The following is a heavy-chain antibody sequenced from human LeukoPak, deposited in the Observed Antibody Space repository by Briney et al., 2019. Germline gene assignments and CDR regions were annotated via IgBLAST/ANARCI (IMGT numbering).Heavy chain of an antibody. CDR1: GFTFSSYS. V-gene: IGHV3-7*01. Sequence: GGSLRLSCAASGFTFSSYSMNWVRQAPGKGLEWVANIKEDGSENYSVDSVKGRFTISRDNAKNSLYLQMNSLRAEDTAVYYCAKGRNYDFWSGAYWGQGTLVTVSS. CDR2: IKEDGSEN. CDR3: AKGRNYDFWSGAY. D-gene: IGHD3-3*01. J-gene: IGHJ4*02.